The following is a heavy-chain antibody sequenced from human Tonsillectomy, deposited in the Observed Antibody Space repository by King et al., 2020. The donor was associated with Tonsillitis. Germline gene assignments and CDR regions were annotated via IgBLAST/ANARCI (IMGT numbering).Heavy chain of an antibody. V-gene: IGHV3-13*01. J-gene: IGHJ4*02. CDR1: GFTFSSYD. CDR2: IGTAGDT. CDR3: TRGHYNSFFNY. Sequence: VQLVESGGGLVQPGGSLRLSCAASGFTFSSYDVHWVRQATGKGLEWVSTIGTAGDTYYSGSVRGRFTISRENAKNSFYLQMNSLTAGDTAVYYCTRGHYNSFFNYWGQGTLVTVSS. D-gene: IGHD3-10*01.